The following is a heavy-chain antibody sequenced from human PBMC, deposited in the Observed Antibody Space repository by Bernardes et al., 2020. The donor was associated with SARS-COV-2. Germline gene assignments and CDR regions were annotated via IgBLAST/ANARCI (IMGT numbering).Heavy chain of an antibody. J-gene: IGHJ4*02. CDR2: ISASSSYI. CDR3: ARVDFSNLYYFDY. Sequence: GGSLRLSCAASGFTFSIYTVNWVRQAPGKGLEWIASISASSSYISYSDSVRGRFTISRDNAKNSVSLQMNSLRAEDTAVYYCARVDFSNLYYFDYWGQGTPVTVSS. CDR1: GFTFSIYT. D-gene: IGHD4-4*01. V-gene: IGHV3-21*06.